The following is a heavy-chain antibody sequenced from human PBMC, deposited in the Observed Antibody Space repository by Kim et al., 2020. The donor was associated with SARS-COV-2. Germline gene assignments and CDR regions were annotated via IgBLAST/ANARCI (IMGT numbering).Heavy chain of an antibody. CDR3: ARGHTIYYESTGYYYFDN. V-gene: IGHV7-4-1*02. J-gene: IGHJ4*02. D-gene: IGHD3-22*01. CDR2: INTNTGKT. Sequence: ASVKVSCKASGYTFTTYAMNWVRQAPGQGLEWMGWINTNTGKTTYAQGFTGRFVFSLDTSVTTAYLQISSLKAEDTAVYYCARGHTIYYESTGYYYFDNWGQGTLVTVSS. CDR1: GYTFTTYA.